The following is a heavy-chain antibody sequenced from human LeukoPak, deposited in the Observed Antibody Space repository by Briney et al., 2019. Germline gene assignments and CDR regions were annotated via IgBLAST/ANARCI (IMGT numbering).Heavy chain of an antibody. J-gene: IGHJ4*02. D-gene: IGHD3-9*01. CDR1: GYSISSGYY. CDR3: ARVDYDILTGPYKH. CDR2: IYHSGST. Sequence: SETLSLTCTVSGYSISSGYYWGWIRQPPGKGLEWIGSIYHSGSTYYNPSLKSRVTISVDTSKNQFSLKLSSVTAADTAVYYCARVDYDILTGPYKHWGQGTLVTVSS. V-gene: IGHV4-38-2*02.